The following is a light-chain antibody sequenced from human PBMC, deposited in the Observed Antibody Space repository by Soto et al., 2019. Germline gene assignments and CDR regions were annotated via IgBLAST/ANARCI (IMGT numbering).Light chain of an antibody. CDR1: QSVSSK. CDR2: GAS. Sequence: EIVMTQSPATLSVSPGERATLSCRASQSVSSKLAWYQQKPGQAPRVLIFGASTRATGIPARFSGSGSGTEFTLTISSLQSEDFAVYYCQHYNDWPPTWTFGQGTRVEIK. CDR3: QHYNDWPPTWT. J-gene: IGKJ1*01. V-gene: IGKV3-15*01.